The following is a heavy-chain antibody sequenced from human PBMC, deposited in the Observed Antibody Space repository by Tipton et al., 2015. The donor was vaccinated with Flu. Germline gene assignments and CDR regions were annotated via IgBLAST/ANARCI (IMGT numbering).Heavy chain of an antibody. Sequence: VQLVQSGGGLIQPGGSLRLSCAASGFAVSSNYMIWVRQAPGRGLECVSIFYSDGSTYYADSVKGRFTISRDNSKNTVYLQMNSLRAEDTAVYCCARGGIAARAYYGMDVWGQGP. CDR1: GFAVSSNY. CDR2: FYSDGST. CDR3: ARGGIAARAYYGMDV. V-gene: IGHV3-53*01. J-gene: IGHJ6*02. D-gene: IGHD6-6*01.